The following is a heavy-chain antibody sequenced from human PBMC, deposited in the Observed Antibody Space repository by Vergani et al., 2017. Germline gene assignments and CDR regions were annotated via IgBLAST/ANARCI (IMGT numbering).Heavy chain of an antibody. CDR2: IYYSGST. CDR1: GGSISSYY. Sequence: QVQLQESGPGLVKPSETLSLTCTVSGGSISSYYWSWIRQPPGKGLEWIGYIYYSGSTNYNPSLKSRVTISVDTSKNQFSLKLSSVTAADTAMYYCARLRGDYGSYYYYYMDVWGKGTTVTVSS. D-gene: IGHD4-17*01. CDR3: ARLRGDYGSYYYYYMDV. V-gene: IGHV4-59*01. J-gene: IGHJ6*03.